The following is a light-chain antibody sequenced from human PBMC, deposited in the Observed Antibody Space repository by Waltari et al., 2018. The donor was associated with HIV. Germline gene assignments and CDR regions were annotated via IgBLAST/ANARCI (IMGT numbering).Light chain of an antibody. V-gene: IGKV3-20*01. J-gene: IGKJ1*01. CDR3: QQYGSSPQT. CDR1: QTVSSTS. CDR2: GAS. Sequence: EIALTQSPGTLSLSPGERATLSCRASQTVSSTSLAWYQQKPGQAPRLLIYGASSRATGIPDRFSGSGSGTDFTLTISRLEPEDFAVYYCQQYGSSPQTFGQGTKVEIK.